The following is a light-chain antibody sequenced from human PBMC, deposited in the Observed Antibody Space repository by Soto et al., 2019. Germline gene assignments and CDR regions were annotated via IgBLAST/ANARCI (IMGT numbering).Light chain of an antibody. Sequence: EVVMTQSPATLSVSPGERVTLSCRASQSVSNNLAWYQHKPGQAPRLLIYGASTRATGIPARFSGSGFGTEFTLTISSLKSEDFAVYYCQQYNYRPPAFGQGTRLEIK. J-gene: IGKJ5*01. CDR3: QQYNYRPPA. CDR2: GAS. CDR1: QSVSNN. V-gene: IGKV3-15*01.